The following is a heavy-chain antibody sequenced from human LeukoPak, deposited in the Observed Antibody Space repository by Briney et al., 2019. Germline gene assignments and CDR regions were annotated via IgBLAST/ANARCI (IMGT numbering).Heavy chain of an antibody. J-gene: IGHJ4*02. V-gene: IGHV1-18*01. CDR2: ISAYNGNT. D-gene: IGHD1-26*01. CDR1: GYTFTSYG. Sequence: ASVKVSCKASGYTFTSYGISWVRQAPGQGLEWMGWISAYNGNTNYAQRLQGRVTMTTDTSTSTAYMELRSLRSDDTAVYYCARDAGELLHFAVDYWGQGTLVTVSS. CDR3: ARDAGELLHFAVDY.